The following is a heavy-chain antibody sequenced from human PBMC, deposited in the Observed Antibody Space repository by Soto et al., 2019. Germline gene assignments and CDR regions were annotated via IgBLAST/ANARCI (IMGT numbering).Heavy chain of an antibody. CDR2: INAGNGNT. CDR1: GYTFTSYA. V-gene: IGHV1-3*01. CDR3: ARWESGSYFRAVEP. J-gene: IGHJ5*02. Sequence: QVQLVQSGAEVKKPGASVKVSCKASGYTFTSYAMHWVRQAPGQRLEWMGWINAGNGNTKYSQKFQGRVTITRDTSASTAYMELSSLRSEATAVYYCARWESGSYFRAVEPWGQGTLVTVSS. D-gene: IGHD1-26*01.